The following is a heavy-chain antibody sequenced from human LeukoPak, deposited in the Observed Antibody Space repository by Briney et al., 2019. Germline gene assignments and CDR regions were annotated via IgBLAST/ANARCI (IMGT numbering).Heavy chain of an antibody. CDR2: IYYSGST. CDR3: ARIYCSSTSCYKEGGDNWFDP. J-gene: IGHJ5*02. D-gene: IGHD2-2*02. Sequence: KPSETLSLTCTVSGGSISSHYWSWIRQPPGKGLEWIGYIYYSGSTNYNPSLKSRVTISVDTSKNQFSLKLSSVTAAGTAVYYCARIYCSSTSCYKEGGDNWFDPWGQGTLVTVSS. V-gene: IGHV4-59*11. CDR1: GGSISSHY.